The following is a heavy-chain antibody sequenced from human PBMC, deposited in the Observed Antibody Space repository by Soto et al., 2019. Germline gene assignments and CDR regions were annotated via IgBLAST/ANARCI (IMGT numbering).Heavy chain of an antibody. D-gene: IGHD6-13*01. Sequence: QVQLVQSGAEVKKPGASVKLSCKSSEYTFTDYYIHWVRQAPGQGLEWMGLINPSGGSTSYAQKFQGRVTMTRDTSTSTVYMALSRLRSEDTAVYYCATAAYSTSWYDFWGQGTLVTVSS. CDR3: ATAAYSTSWYDF. J-gene: IGHJ5*01. V-gene: IGHV1-46*01. CDR1: EYTFTDYY. CDR2: INPSGGST.